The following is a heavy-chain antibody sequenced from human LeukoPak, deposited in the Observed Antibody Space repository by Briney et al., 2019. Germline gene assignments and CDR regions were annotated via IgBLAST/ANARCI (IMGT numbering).Heavy chain of an antibody. Sequence: PGGSLRLSCAASGFTFSSYWMSWVRQAPGKGLEWVANIKQDGSEKYYVDSVKGRFTISRDNAKNSLYLQMNSLRAEDTAAYYCARTLVPALASLYYWGQGTLVTVSS. CDR3: ARTLVPALASLYY. V-gene: IGHV3-7*01. CDR1: GFTFSSYW. CDR2: IKQDGSEK. J-gene: IGHJ4*02. D-gene: IGHD2-2*01.